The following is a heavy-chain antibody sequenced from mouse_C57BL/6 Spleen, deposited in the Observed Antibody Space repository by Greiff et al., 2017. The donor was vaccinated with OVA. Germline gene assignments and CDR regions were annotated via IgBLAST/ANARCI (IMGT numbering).Heavy chain of an antibody. V-gene: IGHV1-82*01. D-gene: IGHD3-3*01. Sequence: VQLLQSGPELVKPGASVKISCTASGYAFSSSWMNWVKQRPGKGLEWIGRIYPGDGDTNYTGKFKGKATLTADNSSSTAYMQLSSLTSEDSAVYFCAREKGPGYLDYWGQGTTLTVSS. CDR1: GYAFSSSW. CDR2: IYPGDGDT. CDR3: AREKGPGYLDY. J-gene: IGHJ2*01.